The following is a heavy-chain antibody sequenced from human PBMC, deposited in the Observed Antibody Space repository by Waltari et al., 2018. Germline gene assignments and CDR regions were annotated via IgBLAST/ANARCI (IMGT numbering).Heavy chain of an antibody. J-gene: IGHJ6*02. CDR2: IIPIFGTA. V-gene: IGHV1-69*12. D-gene: IGHD6-25*01. CDR3: ARDKRGRGPVYGMDV. Sequence: QVQLVQSGAEVKKPGSSVKVSCKASGGTFSSYAIIWVRHAPGQGLEWRGGIIPIFGTANYAQKFQGRVTITADESTSTAYMELSSLRSEDTAVYYCARDKRGRGPVYGMDVWGQGTTVTVSS. CDR1: GGTFSSYA.